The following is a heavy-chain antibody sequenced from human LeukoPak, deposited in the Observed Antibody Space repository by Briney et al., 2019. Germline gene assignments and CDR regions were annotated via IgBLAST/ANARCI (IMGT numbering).Heavy chain of an antibody. CDR1: GFTFGDYA. CDR3: TRDGYDILTRPWPRFDY. Sequence: GGSLRLSCTASGFTFGDYAMSWVRQAPGKGLEWVGFIRSKAYGGTTEYAASVKGRFTISRDDSKSIAYLQMNSLKTEDTAVYYCTRDGYDILTRPWPRFDYWGQGTLVTVSS. D-gene: IGHD3-9*01. V-gene: IGHV3-49*04. CDR2: IRSKAYGGTT. J-gene: IGHJ4*02.